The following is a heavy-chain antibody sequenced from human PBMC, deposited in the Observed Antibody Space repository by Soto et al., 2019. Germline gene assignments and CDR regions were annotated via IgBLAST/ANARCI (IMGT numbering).Heavy chain of an antibody. CDR3: ARDLDGSGNYYNDY. V-gene: IGHV1-18*01. CDR2: ISPYNRNT. Sequence: ASVKVSCKASGYPFSSIGISWVRQAPGQGLEWMGWISPYNRNTYYAQRLQGRVTMTTDTSTSTAYMELRSLRSDDTAVYFCARDLDGSGNYYNDYWGQRTLVTVST. CDR1: GYPFSSIG. J-gene: IGHJ4*02. D-gene: IGHD3-10*01.